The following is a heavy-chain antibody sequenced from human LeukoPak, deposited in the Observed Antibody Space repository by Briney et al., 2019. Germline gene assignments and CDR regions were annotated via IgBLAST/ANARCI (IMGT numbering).Heavy chain of an antibody. J-gene: IGHJ6*02. V-gene: IGHV4-59*08. CDR3: ARHQGGNYYGMDV. CDR2: IYDSGDI. CDR1: GGSISGYH. Sequence: SETLSLTCNVSGGSISGYHWSWIRQPPGKGLEWLGYIYDSGDISYKPSLKSRVTISVDTSKNQFSLKLSSVTAADTAVYYCARHQGGNYYGMDVWGQGTTVTVSS.